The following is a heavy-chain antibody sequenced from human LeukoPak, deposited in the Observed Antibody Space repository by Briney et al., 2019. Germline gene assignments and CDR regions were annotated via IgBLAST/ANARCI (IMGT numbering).Heavy chain of an antibody. CDR2: IYYSGST. CDR3: ARMWERRAFDI. D-gene: IGHD1-26*01. V-gene: IGHV4-30-4*01. Sequence: PSQTLSLTCTVSGGSISSGDYYWSWIRQPPGKGLEWIGYIYYSGSTYYNPSLKSRVTISVDTSKNQFSLKLSSVTAADTAVYYRARMWERRAFDIWGQGTMVTVSS. CDR1: GGSISSGDYY. J-gene: IGHJ3*02.